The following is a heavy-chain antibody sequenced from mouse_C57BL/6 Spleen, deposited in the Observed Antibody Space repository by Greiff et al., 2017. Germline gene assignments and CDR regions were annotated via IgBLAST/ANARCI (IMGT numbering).Heavy chain of an antibody. CDR1: GYTFTSYW. V-gene: IGHV1-55*01. CDR2: IYPGSGST. D-gene: IGHD2-5*01. Sequence: QVQLQQPGAELVKPGASVKMSCKASGYTFTSYWITWVKQRPGQGLEWIGDIYPGSGSTNYNEKFKSKATLTVDSSSSTAYMQLSSLTSEDYAVYYCARDYSNPPYYAMDYWGQGTSVTVSS. J-gene: IGHJ4*01. CDR3: ARDYSNPPYYAMDY.